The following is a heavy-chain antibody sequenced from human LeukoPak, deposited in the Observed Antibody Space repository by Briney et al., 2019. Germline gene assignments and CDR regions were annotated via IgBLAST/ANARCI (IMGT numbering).Heavy chain of an antibody. D-gene: IGHD3-10*02. V-gene: IGHV3-66*01. CDR3: VKEAPGITMYY. Sequence: PGGSLRLSCAASGFSVITNYMSWVRQAPGEGLEWVSVISRGSNTYYADSVKGRFTISRDSSTNTVYLQMDSLRAEDTAVYFCVKEAPGITMYYWGQGTLVTVSS. CDR1: GFSVITNY. J-gene: IGHJ4*02. CDR2: ISRGSNT.